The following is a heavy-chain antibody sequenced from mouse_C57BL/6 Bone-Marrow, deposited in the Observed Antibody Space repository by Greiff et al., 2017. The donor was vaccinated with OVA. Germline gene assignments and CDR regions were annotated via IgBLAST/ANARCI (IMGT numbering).Heavy chain of an antibody. CDR3: ARDPMVTTGFAY. J-gene: IGHJ3*01. D-gene: IGHD2-2*01. CDR2: ISDGGSYT. CDR1: GFTFSSYA. V-gene: IGHV5-4*01. Sequence: EVQLVESGGGLVKPGGSLKLSCAASGFTFSSYAMSWVRQTPEKRLEWVATISDGGSYTYYPDNVKGRFTISRDNAKNNLYLQMSHLKSEDTAMYYCARDPMVTTGFAYWGQGTLVTVSA.